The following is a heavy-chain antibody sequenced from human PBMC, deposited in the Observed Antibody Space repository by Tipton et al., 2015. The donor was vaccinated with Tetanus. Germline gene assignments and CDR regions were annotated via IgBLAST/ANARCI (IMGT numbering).Heavy chain of an antibody. V-gene: IGHV4-31*03. J-gene: IGHJ4*02. CDR1: GGSISSGGYY. Sequence: LRLSCTVSGGSISSGGYYWSWIRQHPGKGLEWIGFIYHSGSTFYSPSLKSRVTISVDTSKNQFSLKLSSVTAADTAVYYCAREGFSGSSRYYFDYWGQGTLVTVSS. CDR2: IYHSGST. D-gene: IGHD1-26*01. CDR3: AREGFSGSSRYYFDY.